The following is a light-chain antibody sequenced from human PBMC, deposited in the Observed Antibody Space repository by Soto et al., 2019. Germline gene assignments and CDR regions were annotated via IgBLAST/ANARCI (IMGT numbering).Light chain of an antibody. CDR1: QSVRDTY. CDR2: GAS. CDR3: QYCAISAGT. V-gene: IGKV3-20*01. Sequence: ETVLTQSPGTLSLSPGERATLSCRASQSVRDTYLAWYQQKPGQAPSLLIYGASNRATGVPDRFSGSGSGTDFALTISRLEPEDFALYYCQYCAISAGTFGQGTKVDIK. J-gene: IGKJ1*01.